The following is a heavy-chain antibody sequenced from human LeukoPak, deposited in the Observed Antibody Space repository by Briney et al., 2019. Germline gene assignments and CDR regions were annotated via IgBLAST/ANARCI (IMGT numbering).Heavy chain of an antibody. Sequence: PSETLSLTCTVSGGSISSYYWSWIRQPPGKGLEWIGYIYYSGSTNYNPSLKSRVTISVDTSKNQFSLKLSSVTAADTAVYYCARFYSGSGSYYSTSYPGFDYWGQGTLVTVSS. CDR2: IYYSGST. J-gene: IGHJ4*02. V-gene: IGHV4-59*12. CDR3: ARFYSGSGSYYSTSYPGFDY. D-gene: IGHD3-10*01. CDR1: GGSISSYY.